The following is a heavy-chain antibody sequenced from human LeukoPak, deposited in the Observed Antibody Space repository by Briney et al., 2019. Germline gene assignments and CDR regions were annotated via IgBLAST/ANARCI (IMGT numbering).Heavy chain of an antibody. CDR2: FYYSGST. J-gene: IGHJ3*01. CDR1: GGSISSYY. V-gene: IGHV4-59*08. D-gene: IGHD6-19*01. CDR3: ARQQWLEQDVFDF. Sequence: SETLSLTCTVSGGSISSYYWSWIRQPPGKGLEWIGYFYYSGSTTYNPSLKSRVTISGDTSKNQFSLKMSSVTAADTAVYYCARQQWLEQDVFDFWGQGTMVTVSS.